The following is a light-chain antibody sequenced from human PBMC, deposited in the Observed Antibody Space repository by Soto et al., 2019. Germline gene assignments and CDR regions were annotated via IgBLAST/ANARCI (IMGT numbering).Light chain of an antibody. CDR3: QQYGSSPWT. CDR1: QSVSSSY. V-gene: IGKV3-20*01. Sequence: EIWLMQSPGTLSLSPGERATLSCRASQSVSSSYLGWYQQKPGQAPRLLIYGTSSRATRIPDRFSGSASGTDFTLTIGRLEPEEFAVYYCQQYGSSPWTFGQGTKV. J-gene: IGKJ1*01. CDR2: GTS.